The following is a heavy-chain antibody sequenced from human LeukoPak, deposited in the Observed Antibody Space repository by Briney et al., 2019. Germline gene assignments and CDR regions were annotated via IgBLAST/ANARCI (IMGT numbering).Heavy chain of an antibody. D-gene: IGHD6-19*01. CDR1: GGSISSYY. CDR2: IYYSGST. V-gene: IGHV4-59*01. Sequence: SETLSLTCTVSGGSISSYYWSWIRQPPGKGLEWIGYIYYSGSTNYNPSLKSRVTISVDTSKNQFSLELSSVTAADTAVYYCARGSGYSSGWFFGDWGQGTLVTVSS. J-gene: IGHJ4*02. CDR3: ARGSGYSSGWFFGD.